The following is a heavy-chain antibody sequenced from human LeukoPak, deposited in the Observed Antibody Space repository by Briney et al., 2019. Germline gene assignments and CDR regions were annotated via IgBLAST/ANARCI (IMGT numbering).Heavy chain of an antibody. CDR1: GFTFSSYA. J-gene: IGHJ4*02. CDR2: ISGSGGST. CDR3: AKYGTDIVVVVAATRCYFDY. D-gene: IGHD2-15*01. V-gene: IGHV3-23*01. Sequence: GGSLRLSCAASGFTFSSYAMSWVRQAPGKGLEWVSAISGSGGSTYYADSVKGRFTISSDNSKNTLYLQMNSLRAEDTAVYYCAKYGTDIVVVVAATRCYFDYWGQGTLVTVSS.